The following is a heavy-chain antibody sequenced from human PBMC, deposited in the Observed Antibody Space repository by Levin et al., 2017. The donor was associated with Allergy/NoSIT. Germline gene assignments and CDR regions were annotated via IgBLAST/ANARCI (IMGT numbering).Heavy chain of an antibody. J-gene: IGHJ4*02. CDR2: LLFPLSPL. V-gene: IGHV3-9*01. D-gene: IGHD3-3*01. CDR1: GFTFRDFA. CDR3: VKAHPQSQYYDFWSDYFDS. Sequence: SLLLSCAASGFTFRDFAMHWVRQAPCPFLSFFSFLLFPLSPLFSSSSFKGRVTISRDNAKKSLYLQWDSLRPEDTAFYFCVKAHPQSQYYDFWSDYFDSWGQGTLVTVSS.